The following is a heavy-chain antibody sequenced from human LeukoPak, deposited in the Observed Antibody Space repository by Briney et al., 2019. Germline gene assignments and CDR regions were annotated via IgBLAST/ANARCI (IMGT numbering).Heavy chain of an antibody. D-gene: IGHD3-9*01. J-gene: IGHJ4*02. Sequence: GGSLRLSCAASGFTFSSYNMNWVRQAPGKGLEWVSSISSSSSYIYYTDSVKGRFTVSRDNAKNSLYLQMNSLRAEDTAVYYCARVTLTGYYAFDYWGQGTLVTVSS. CDR3: ARVTLTGYYAFDY. CDR1: GFTFSSYN. CDR2: ISSSSSYI. V-gene: IGHV3-21*01.